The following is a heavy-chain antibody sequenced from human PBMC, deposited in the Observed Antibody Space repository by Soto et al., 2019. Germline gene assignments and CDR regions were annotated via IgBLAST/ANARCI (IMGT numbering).Heavy chain of an antibody. J-gene: IGHJ6*02. D-gene: IGHD3-22*01. CDR3: ARESDYYDSSGYPYYYYGMDV. CDR1: GFTFSSYA. Sequence: QVQLVESGGGVVQPGRSLRLSCAASGFTFSSYAMHWVRQAPGKELEWVAVISYDGSNKYYADSVKGRFTISRDNSKNTLYLQMNSLRAEDTAVYYCARESDYYDSSGYPYYYYGMDVWGQGTTVTVSS. CDR2: ISYDGSNK. V-gene: IGHV3-30-3*01.